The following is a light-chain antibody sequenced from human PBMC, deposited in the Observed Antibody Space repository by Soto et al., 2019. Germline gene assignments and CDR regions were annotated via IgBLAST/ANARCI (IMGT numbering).Light chain of an antibody. J-gene: IGLJ1*01. V-gene: IGLV1-51*02. CDR1: NSNIGNNY. CDR2: ENN. CDR3: GTWDSSLSAGV. Sequence: QSVLTQPPSVSAAPGQKVTISCSGSNSNIGNNYVSWYQQLPGTAPKLLIYENNKRPSGIPDRFSGSKSGTSATLGITGLQTGDEADYYCGTWDSSLSAGVFGTGTKVTV.